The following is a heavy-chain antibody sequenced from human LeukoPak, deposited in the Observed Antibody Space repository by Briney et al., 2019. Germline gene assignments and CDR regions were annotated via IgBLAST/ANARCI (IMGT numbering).Heavy chain of an antibody. V-gene: IGHV4-59*01. CDR2: IYNSGST. Sequence: PSETLSLTCTVSGGSISSFYWSWIRQPPGKGLEWIGYIYNSGSTDYNPSLKSRVTISVDTSKNQFSLKLSSVTAADTAVYFCARGPSGNYYDFDYWGQGTLVTVSS. J-gene: IGHJ4*02. CDR3: ARGPSGNYYDFDY. D-gene: IGHD1-26*01. CDR1: GGSISSFY.